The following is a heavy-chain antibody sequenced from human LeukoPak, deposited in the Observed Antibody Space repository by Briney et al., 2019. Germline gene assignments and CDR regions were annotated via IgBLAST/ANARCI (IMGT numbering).Heavy chain of an antibody. Sequence: SETLSLTCTVSGGSISSYYWSWIRQPPGKGLQWIGYIYYSGGTNYNPSLKSRVTISVDTSKNQLSLKLSSVTAADTAVYYCARRRVRGVIIDWGQGTLVTVSS. CDR2: IYYSGGT. D-gene: IGHD3-10*01. V-gene: IGHV4-59*01. CDR3: ARRRVRGVIID. CDR1: GGSISSYY. J-gene: IGHJ4*02.